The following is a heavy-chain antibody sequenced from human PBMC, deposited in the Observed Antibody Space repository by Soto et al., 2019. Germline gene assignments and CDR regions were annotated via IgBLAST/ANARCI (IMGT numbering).Heavy chain of an antibody. Sequence: PSETLSLTCTVSGGSISSSSYYWGWIRQPPGKGLEWIGSIYYSGSTYYNPSLKSRVTISVDTSKNQFSLKLSSVTAADTAVYYCARGLTLLKRGYCSSTSCYSSFDPWGQGTLVTVSS. CDR3: ARGLTLLKRGYCSSTSCYSSFDP. CDR2: IYYSGST. J-gene: IGHJ5*02. V-gene: IGHV4-39*07. CDR1: GGSISSSSYY. D-gene: IGHD2-2*01.